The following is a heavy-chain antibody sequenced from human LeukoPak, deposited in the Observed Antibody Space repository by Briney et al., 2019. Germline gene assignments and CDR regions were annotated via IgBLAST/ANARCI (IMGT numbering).Heavy chain of an antibody. D-gene: IGHD3-9*01. CDR2: VSDSGGRT. Sequence: GGSLRLSCAASGFTFSSYGMSWVRQAPGKGLEWVSIVSDSGGRTYYADSVKGRFTISRDNSKNTLYLQMNSLRAEDTAVYYCAKDSGAILTGYYMDVWGKGTTVTISS. CDR1: GFTFSSYG. J-gene: IGHJ6*03. V-gene: IGHV3-23*01. CDR3: AKDSGAILTGYYMDV.